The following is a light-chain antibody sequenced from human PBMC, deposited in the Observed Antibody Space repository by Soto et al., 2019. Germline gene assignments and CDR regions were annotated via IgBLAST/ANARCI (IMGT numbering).Light chain of an antibody. V-gene: IGKV1-5*01. CDR1: HSINGW. J-gene: IGKJ5*01. Sequence: DIQMTQSPSSLSASVVDRFTITCRASHSINGWLSWYHQKPGKAPKLLIYAASSLQSGVPSRFSGSGSGTDFTLTISSLQPEDFATYSCQKFNNYPINFGQGTRLEIK. CDR2: AAS. CDR3: QKFNNYPIN.